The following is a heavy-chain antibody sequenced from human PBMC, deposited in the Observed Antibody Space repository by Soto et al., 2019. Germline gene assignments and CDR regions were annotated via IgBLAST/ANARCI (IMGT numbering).Heavy chain of an antibody. D-gene: IGHD5-12*01. J-gene: IGHJ4*02. CDR2: ISFEGSHK. CDR3: AKTILVATMPPYCFAY. V-gene: IGHV3-30*18. CDR1: GFTFSSYG. Sequence: QVQLVESGGAVVQPGRSLRLSCAASGFTFSSYGMHWVRQAPGKGLEWVAFISFEGSHKFYADSVKGRFTISRDNSENTLYLQMNSLSAEDAAVYYCAKTILVATMPPYCFAYWGQGTLVTVSS.